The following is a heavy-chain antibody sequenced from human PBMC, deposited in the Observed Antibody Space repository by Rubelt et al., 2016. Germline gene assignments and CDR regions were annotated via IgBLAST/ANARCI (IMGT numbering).Heavy chain of an antibody. CDR3: ARHSRVFSYYYGMDV. CDR1: GGSISSRSYY. V-gene: IGHV4-39*01. J-gene: IGHJ6*02. D-gene: IGHD2-8*01. CDR2: IYYSGST. Sequence: QLQLQESGPGLVKPSETLSLTCTVSGGSISSRSYYWGWIRQPPGKGLEWIGSIYYSGSTYYTPSLQRRGSISVDTSKNQFSLKRGSVTAAETAVDYWARHSRVFSYYYGMDVWGQGTTVTVSS.